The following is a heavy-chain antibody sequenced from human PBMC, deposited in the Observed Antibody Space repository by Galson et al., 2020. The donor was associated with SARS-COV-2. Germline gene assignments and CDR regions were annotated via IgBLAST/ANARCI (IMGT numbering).Heavy chain of an antibody. CDR1: GFTFSSYS. V-gene: IGHV3-21*01. J-gene: IGHJ4*02. Sequence: AGGSLRLSCAASGFTFSSYSMNWVRQAPGKGLEWVSSISSSSSYIYYADSVKGRFTISRDNAKNSLYLQMNSLRAEDTAVYYCAREYSGSYYYNFDYWGQGTLVTVSS. CDR2: ISSSSSYI. D-gene: IGHD1-26*01. CDR3: AREYSGSYYYNFDY.